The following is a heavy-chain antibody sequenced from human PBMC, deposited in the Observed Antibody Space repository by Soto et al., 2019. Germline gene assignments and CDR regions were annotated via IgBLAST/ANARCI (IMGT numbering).Heavy chain of an antibody. CDR1: GGSISSYY. J-gene: IGHJ6*02. Sequence: QVQLQASGPGLVKPSETLSLTCTVSGGSISSYYWSWIRQPPGKGLEWIGYIYYSGSTNYNPSLKSRVTISVDTSKNQFSLRLSSVTAADTAVYYCARDIMGTTYYSYGMDVWGQGTTVTVSS. V-gene: IGHV4-59*01. CDR2: IYYSGST. D-gene: IGHD1-7*01. CDR3: ARDIMGTTYYSYGMDV.